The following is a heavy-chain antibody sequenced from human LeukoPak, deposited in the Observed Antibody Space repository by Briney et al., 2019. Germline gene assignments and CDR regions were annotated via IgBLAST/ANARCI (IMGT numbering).Heavy chain of an antibody. Sequence: GGSLRLSCVESGFTFSSDSMNWVRQAPGKGLEWVSSISSGSKYIYNADSVKGRFTISRDNSKNSLYLQMNSLRVEDTAVYYCARALSYSYGSMDFWGQGTLVIVSS. CDR1: GFTFSSDS. D-gene: IGHD5-18*01. J-gene: IGHJ4*02. CDR3: ARALSYSYGSMDF. CDR2: ISSGSKYI. V-gene: IGHV3-21*01.